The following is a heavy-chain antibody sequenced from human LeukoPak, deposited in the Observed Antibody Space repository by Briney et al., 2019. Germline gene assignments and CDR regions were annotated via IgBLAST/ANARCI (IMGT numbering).Heavy chain of an antibody. J-gene: IGHJ5*01. CDR3: AKGGSPSDNWFNS. CDR2: IRNDGGYE. Sequence: GGSLRLSCAASGFTFSDYGMRWVRQAPGKGLEWVAFIRNDGGYEYYPDSVKGGFTISRDNSRTALFLKMNSLRAEDTAVYYCAKGGSPSDNWFNSWGQGTLVTVSS. V-gene: IGHV3-30*02. D-gene: IGHD2-15*01. CDR1: GFTFSDYG.